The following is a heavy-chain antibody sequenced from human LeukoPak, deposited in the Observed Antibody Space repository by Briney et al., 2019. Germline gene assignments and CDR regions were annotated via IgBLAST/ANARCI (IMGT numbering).Heavy chain of an antibody. CDR2: IGSGADL. CDR3: AKDWTPHNRVYDCLDA. J-gene: IGHJ5*02. CDR1: GFAFGVHA. V-gene: IGHV3-23*01. Sequence: GGSLRLSCVGSGFAFGVHAMSWVRQAPGKGPEWVATIGSGADLFYAESVKGRFTISRDDPRNTVWLQMNSLRAEDTALYYCAKDWTPHNRVYDCLDAWGQGTQVTISS. D-gene: IGHD3-16*01.